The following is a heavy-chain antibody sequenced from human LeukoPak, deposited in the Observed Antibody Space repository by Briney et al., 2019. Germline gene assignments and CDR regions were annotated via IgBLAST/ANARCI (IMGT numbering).Heavy chain of an antibody. V-gene: IGHV1-18*01. CDR1: GYTLTSYG. CDR2: SSFYNGNT. D-gene: IGHD5-18*01. Sequence: PGASVKVSCKASGYTLTSYGISWVRQAPGQGLEWMGWSSFYNGNTNYAQKFQGRVTMTTDTSTSTAYMELRSLRSDDTAVYYCARAYGGYSYGSDHWGQGTLVIVSS. CDR3: ARAYGGYSYGSDH. J-gene: IGHJ4*02.